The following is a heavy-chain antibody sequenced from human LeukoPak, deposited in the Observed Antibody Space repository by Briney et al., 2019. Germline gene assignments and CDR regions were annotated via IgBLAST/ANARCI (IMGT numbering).Heavy chain of an antibody. CDR3: ARHYRGFIAVAGAWAFDI. CDR1: GGSISSYY. V-gene: IGHV4-59*08. D-gene: IGHD6-19*01. Sequence: PSETLSLTCTVSGGSISSYYWSWIRQPPGKGLEWIGYIYYSGSTNYNPSLKSRVTISVDTSKNQFSLKLSFVTAADTAVYYWARHYRGFIAVAGAWAFDIWGQGTMVTVSS. J-gene: IGHJ3*02. CDR2: IYYSGST.